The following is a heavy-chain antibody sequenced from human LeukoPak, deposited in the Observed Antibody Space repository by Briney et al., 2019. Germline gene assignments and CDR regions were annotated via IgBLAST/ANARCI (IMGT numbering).Heavy chain of an antibody. D-gene: IGHD2-15*01. V-gene: IGHV1-69*01. CDR2: IIPIFGTA. CDR3: ARDRGGGSSYDGWFDS. Sequence: SVKVSCKASGGTFSSYAISWVRQAPGQGLEWMGDIIPIFGTAKYAQKFQGRVTITADESTSTAYMELSSLRSEDTAVYYCARDRGGGSSYDGWFDSWGQGTLVTVSS. CDR1: GGTFSSYA. J-gene: IGHJ5*01.